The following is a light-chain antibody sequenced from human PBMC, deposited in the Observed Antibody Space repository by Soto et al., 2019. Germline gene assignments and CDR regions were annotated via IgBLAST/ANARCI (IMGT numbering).Light chain of an antibody. CDR2: GAS. Sequence: EIVLTQSPGSLSLSPGERATLSCRASQSISSNKLAWYQHNPGQAPRLLIYGASSRATGIQDRFSGSGSGTDFTLTIRRLEPEDFVLYYCKQYDNSPITFGQGTRLEIK. V-gene: IGKV3-20*01. J-gene: IGKJ5*01. CDR3: KQYDNSPIT. CDR1: QSISSNK.